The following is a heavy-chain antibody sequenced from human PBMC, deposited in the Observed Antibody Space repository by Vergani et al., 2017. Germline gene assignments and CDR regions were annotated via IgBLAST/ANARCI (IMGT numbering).Heavy chain of an antibody. D-gene: IGHD3-3*01. CDR3: AKDPYYDFWSGYYREYYYYGMDV. Sequence: AASGFTFDDYAMHWVRQAPGKGLEWVSGISWNSGSIGYADSVKGRFTISRDNAKNSLYLQMNSLRAEDTAVYYCAKDPYYDFWSGYYREYYYYGMDVWGQGTTVTVSS. J-gene: IGHJ6*02. CDR2: ISWNSGSI. CDR1: GFTFDDYA. V-gene: IGHV3-9*01.